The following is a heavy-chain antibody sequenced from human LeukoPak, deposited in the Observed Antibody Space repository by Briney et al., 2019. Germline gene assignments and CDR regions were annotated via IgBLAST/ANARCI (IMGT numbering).Heavy chain of an antibody. Sequence: GRSLRLSCAASGFTFSSYAMHWVRQAPGKGLEWVAVISYDGSNKYYADSVKGRFTISRDNSKNTLYLQMNSLRAEDTAVYYCARQIRFLEWLLSYPTEGYGMDVWGQGTTVTVSS. CDR3: ARQIRFLEWLLSYPTEGYGMDV. V-gene: IGHV3-30-3*01. CDR1: GFTFSSYA. J-gene: IGHJ6*02. CDR2: ISYDGSNK. D-gene: IGHD3-3*01.